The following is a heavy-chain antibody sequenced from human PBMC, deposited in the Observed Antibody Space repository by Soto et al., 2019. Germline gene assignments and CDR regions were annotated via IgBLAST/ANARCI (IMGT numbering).Heavy chain of an antibody. CDR3: ATYIPYSQWSGFDS. J-gene: IGHJ4*02. CDR1: GFSFSDHY. D-gene: IGHD5-18*01. Sequence: EVQLVESGGGLVQPGGSLRLSCAASGFSFSDHYMDWVRQAPGKGLEWVGRTRNKAYSYTTEYAASLRGRFTISRDDSKDSLYLQINSVKTEDTAVYYCATYIPYSQWSGFDSWGQGYLVTVSS. V-gene: IGHV3-72*01. CDR2: TRNKAYSYTT.